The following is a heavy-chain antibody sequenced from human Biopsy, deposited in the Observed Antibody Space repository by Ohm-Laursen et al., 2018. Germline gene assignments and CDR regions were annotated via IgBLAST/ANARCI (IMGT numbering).Heavy chain of an antibody. Sequence: ASVKVSCKASSYTFTDYNIHWMRQAPGQGPEWLGYINCKTGATNYAQKFQGTVTMTRDTPISTAYLALGSLRSADTAIYYCARDPLNGHKHFDYWGQGSLVTVSS. J-gene: IGHJ4*02. V-gene: IGHV1-2*02. D-gene: IGHD2-8*01. CDR2: INCKTGAT. CDR1: SYTFTDYN. CDR3: ARDPLNGHKHFDY.